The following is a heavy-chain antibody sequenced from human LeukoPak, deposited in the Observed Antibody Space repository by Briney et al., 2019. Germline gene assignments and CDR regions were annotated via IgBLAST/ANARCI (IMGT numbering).Heavy chain of an antibody. Sequence: GGSLRLSCAASGFIFSSYDMNWLRQAPGKGLEWVSAVGVSAGGTYYVDSVKGRFITSRDNSKNILYLQMNSLTAEDTAVYFCAKNRGSYRLFDYWGQGTLVTVSS. CDR3: AKNRGSYRLFDY. CDR1: GFIFSSYD. J-gene: IGHJ4*02. D-gene: IGHD1-26*01. CDR2: VGVSAGGT. V-gene: IGHV3-23*01.